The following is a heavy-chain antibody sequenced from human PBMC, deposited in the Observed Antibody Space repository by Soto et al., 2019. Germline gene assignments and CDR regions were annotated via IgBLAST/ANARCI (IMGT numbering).Heavy chain of an antibody. D-gene: IGHD6-13*01. Sequence: QLQLQESGPGLVKPSETLSLTCTVSGGSISTSSYYWGWIRQPPGKGLEWIGSIYYSGSTYYNPSLKSRVTISADTSKNQFSLKLSSVTAADTAVYYCARLIAAAGGNRAYWGQGTLDTVSS. CDR3: ARLIAAAGGNRAY. CDR2: IYYSGST. J-gene: IGHJ4*02. V-gene: IGHV4-39*01. CDR1: GGSISTSSYY.